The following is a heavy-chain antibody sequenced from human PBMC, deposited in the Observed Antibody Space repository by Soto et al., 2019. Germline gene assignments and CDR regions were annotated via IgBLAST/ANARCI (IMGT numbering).Heavy chain of an antibody. Sequence: QVKLQQWGAGLLKPSETLSLTCAVYGGSFSGYYWSWIRQPPGKGLEWIGEINHSGSTNYNPSLKSRVTRSADTSKNQFSLKLSSVTAADSAVYYCARGWGRIFDYWGQGTLVTVSS. D-gene: IGHD7-27*01. J-gene: IGHJ4*02. V-gene: IGHV4-34*01. CDR3: ARGWGRIFDY. CDR1: GGSFSGYY. CDR2: INHSGST.